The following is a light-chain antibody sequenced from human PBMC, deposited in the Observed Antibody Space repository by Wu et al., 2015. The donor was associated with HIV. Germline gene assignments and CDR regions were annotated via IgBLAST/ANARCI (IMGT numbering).Light chain of an antibody. CDR3: QQYGSSPPMYN. V-gene: IGKV3-20*01. CDR1: QSVSSNY. J-gene: IGKJ2*01. Sequence: EIVLTQSPGTLSLSPGERATLSCRASQSVSSNYLAWYQQKPGQAPRLLIYGASSRATGIPDRFSGSGSGTDFTLTISRLEPEDFAVYYCQQYGSSPPMYNFGQGTKLEIK. CDR2: GAS.